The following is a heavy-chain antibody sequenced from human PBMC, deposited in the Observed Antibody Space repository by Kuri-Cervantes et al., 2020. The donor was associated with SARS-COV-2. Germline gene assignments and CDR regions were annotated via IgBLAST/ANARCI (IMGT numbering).Heavy chain of an antibody. Sequence: ASVKVSCKVSGYTLTELSMHWVRQAPGKGLEWMGGFDPEDGETIYAQKFQGRVTITADKSTSTAYMELSSLRSEDTAVYYCARASSCSSTSCLTFDPWGQGTLVTVSS. D-gene: IGHD2-2*01. CDR2: FDPEDGET. V-gene: IGHV1-24*01. CDR1: GYTLTELS. J-gene: IGHJ5*02. CDR3: ARASSCSSTSCLTFDP.